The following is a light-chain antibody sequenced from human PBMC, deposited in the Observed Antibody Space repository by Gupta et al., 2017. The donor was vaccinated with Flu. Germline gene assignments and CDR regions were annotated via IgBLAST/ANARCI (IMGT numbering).Light chain of an antibody. CDR1: SSNIGSNT. V-gene: IGLV1-44*01. J-gene: IGLJ3*02. CDR2: SNN. CDR3: EAWDDSLNGLWV. Sequence: QSVLTQPPSASGTPGQRVTISCSGSSSNIGSNTVNWYQQLPGTAPKLLIYSNNQRPSGVPDRFSGSKSGTSASLAISGLPSEEEADYYCEAWDDSLNGLWVFGGGTKLTVL.